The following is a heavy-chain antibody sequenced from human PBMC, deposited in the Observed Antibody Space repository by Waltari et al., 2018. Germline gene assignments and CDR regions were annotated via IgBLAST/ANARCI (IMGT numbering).Heavy chain of an antibody. V-gene: IGHV4-34*01. CDR3: ARAPYSSSSGDDY. CDR1: GGSFCGYY. Sequence: QVQLQQWGAGLLKPSETLSLTCAVYGGSFCGYYWSWIRQPPGKGLEWIGEINHSGSTNYNPSLKSRVTISVDTSKNQFSLKLSSVTAADTAVYYCARAPYSSSSGDDYWGQGTLVTVSS. D-gene: IGHD6-6*01. CDR2: INHSGST. J-gene: IGHJ4*02.